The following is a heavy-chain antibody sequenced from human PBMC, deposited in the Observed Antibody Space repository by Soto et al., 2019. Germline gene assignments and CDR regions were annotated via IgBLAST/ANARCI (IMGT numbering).Heavy chain of an antibody. J-gene: IGHJ4*02. CDR2: INPSGGST. CDR3: ARSSGIAAADN. V-gene: IGHV1-46*01. D-gene: IGHD6-13*01. Sequence: ASVKVSCKASGYTFTSYYIHWVRQAPGQGLEWMGIINPSGGSTSYAQKFQGRVTMTRDTSTSTVYMELSSLRSEDTAVYYCARSSGIAAADNWGQGTLVTVSS. CDR1: GYTFTSYY.